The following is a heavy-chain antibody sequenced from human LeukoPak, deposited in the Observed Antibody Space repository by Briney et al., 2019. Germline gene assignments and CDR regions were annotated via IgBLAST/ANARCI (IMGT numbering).Heavy chain of an antibody. J-gene: IGHJ4*02. CDR1: GGSISSSNYY. D-gene: IGHD6-13*01. V-gene: IGHV4-39*01. CDR2: IHYSGST. CDR3: TRHFGTGRDDY. Sequence: SETLSLTCTVSGGSISSSNYYWGWIRQPPGKGLEWIGSIHYSGSTYYNPSLKSRVTVSVDTSKNQFTVNLSSVTAADTAVYYCTRHFGTGRDDYWGQGTLVTVSS.